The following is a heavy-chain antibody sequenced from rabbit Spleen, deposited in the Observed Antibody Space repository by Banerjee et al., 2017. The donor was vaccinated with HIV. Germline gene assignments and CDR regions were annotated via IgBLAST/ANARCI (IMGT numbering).Heavy chain of an antibody. D-gene: IGHD2-1*01. V-gene: IGHV1S40*01. Sequence: QSLEESGGDLVKPGASLTLTCTASGFSFSHNYYMCWVRQAPGKGLECIACIYPDSSGSTWYASWAKGRFTISKTSSTTVTLQMTSLTAADTATYFCARGSATMTMVITGYYFNLWGQGTLVTVS. CDR1: GFSFSHNYY. CDR2: IYPDSSGST. CDR3: ARGSATMTMVITGYYFNL. J-gene: IGHJ4*01.